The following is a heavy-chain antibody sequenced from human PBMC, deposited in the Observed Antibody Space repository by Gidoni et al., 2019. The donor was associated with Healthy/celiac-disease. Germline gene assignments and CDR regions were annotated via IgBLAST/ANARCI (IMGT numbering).Heavy chain of an antibody. D-gene: IGHD3-16*02. CDR1: GCTFSSDG. V-gene: IGHV3-33*01. Sequence: QVQLVESGGGVVQPGRSLRLSCAASGCTFSSDGMHWVRQDPGKGLEWVAVIWYDGSNKYYADSVKGRFTISRDNSKNTLYLQMNSLRAEDTAVYYCARGPNYDYVWGSYRPDEPYYYYGMDVWGQGTTVTVSS. J-gene: IGHJ6*02. CDR3: ARGPNYDYVWGSYRPDEPYYYYGMDV. CDR2: IWYDGSNK.